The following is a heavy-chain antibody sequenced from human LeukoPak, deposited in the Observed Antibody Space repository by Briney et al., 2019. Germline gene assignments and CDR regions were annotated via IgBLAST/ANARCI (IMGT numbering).Heavy chain of an antibody. V-gene: IGHV4-59*01. Sequence: SETLSLTCTVYAGSISSYYWGWIRQPPGEGLEWLGNIYYGGRTNYRTSLKSGATISEDTSSTHFSLKVSSVTAADTAVYYWARDIRFGGYSISWYLAMGMDVWGQGTTVTVCS. J-gene: IGHJ6*02. CDR1: AGSISSYY. CDR2: IYYGGRT. CDR3: ARDIRFGGYSISWYLAMGMDV. D-gene: IGHD6-13*01.